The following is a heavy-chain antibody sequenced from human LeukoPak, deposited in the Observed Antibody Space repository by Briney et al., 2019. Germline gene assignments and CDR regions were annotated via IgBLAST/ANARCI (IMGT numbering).Heavy chain of an antibody. V-gene: IGHV1-3*01. J-gene: IGHJ4*02. D-gene: IGHD3-16*01. CDR2: INAGNGDT. CDR1: GYTFTNYA. Sequence: ASVKVSCKASGYTFTNYAVNWLRQAPGQRLEWMGWINAGNGDTKFSQNYQARVTITRDASASTAYMELSSLTSEDTAVYFCARGLLRAYRREFYFDSWGQGTLVTVSS. CDR3: ARGLLRAYRREFYFDS.